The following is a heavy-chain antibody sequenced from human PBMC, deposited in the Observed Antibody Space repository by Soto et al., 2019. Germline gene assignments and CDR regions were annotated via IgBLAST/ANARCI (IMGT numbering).Heavy chain of an antibody. CDR3: ARDDSGFSGSHYIDYFNY. Sequence: ETLSLTCAVSGGSISSSNWWSWVRQPPGKGLEWIGEIYHSGSTNYNPPLKSRVTISVDKSKNQFSLKLSSVTAADTAVYYCARDDSGFSGSHYIDYFNYWGQGALVTVSS. J-gene: IGHJ4*02. V-gene: IGHV4-4*02. D-gene: IGHD1-26*01. CDR2: IYHSGST. CDR1: GGSISSSNW.